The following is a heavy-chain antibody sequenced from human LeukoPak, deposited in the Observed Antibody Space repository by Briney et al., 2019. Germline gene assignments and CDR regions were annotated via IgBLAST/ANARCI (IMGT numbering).Heavy chain of an antibody. CDR3: ARDRIVGATRGGDCEY. CDR1: RFTFNRYG. Sequence: GRSLRLSCAASRFTFNRYGMHWVRQAPGKVLGWVAVIWYDGSNKSYADSVKGRFTISRDNSNSTLYLQMNSLRAEDTAVYYCARDRIVGATRGGDCEYWGQGTLVTVSS. J-gene: IGHJ4*02. D-gene: IGHD1-26*01. CDR2: IWYDGSNK. V-gene: IGHV3-33*01.